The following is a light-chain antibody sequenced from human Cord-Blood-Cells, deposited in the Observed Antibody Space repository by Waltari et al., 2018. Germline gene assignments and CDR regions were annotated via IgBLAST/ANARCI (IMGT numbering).Light chain of an antibody. CDR2: GAS. Sequence: MGSQSVSSNLAWYQQKPGQAPKLLIYGASTRATGIPARFSGSGSGTEFTLTISSLQSEDFAVYYCQQYNNWPMYTFGQGTKLEIK. CDR1: QSVSSN. J-gene: IGKJ2*01. CDR3: QQYNNWPMYT. V-gene: IGKV3-15*01.